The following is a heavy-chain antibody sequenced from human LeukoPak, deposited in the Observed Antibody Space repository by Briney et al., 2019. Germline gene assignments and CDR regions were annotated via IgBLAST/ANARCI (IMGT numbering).Heavy chain of an antibody. Sequence: PSETLSLTCTVSGGSISSVSYYWSWIRQPAGKGLEWIGRIYTSGNTNYNPSLKSRVTISVDTSKNQVSLKLSSVTAADTAVYYCARQTGSGLFILPGGQGTLVTVSS. D-gene: IGHD3/OR15-3a*01. CDR3: ARQTGSGLFILP. CDR2: IYTSGNT. CDR1: GGSISSVSYY. V-gene: IGHV4-61*02. J-gene: IGHJ4*02.